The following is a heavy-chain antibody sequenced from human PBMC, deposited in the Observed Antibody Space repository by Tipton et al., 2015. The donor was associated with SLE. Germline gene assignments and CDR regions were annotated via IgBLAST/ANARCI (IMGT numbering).Heavy chain of an antibody. CDR1: GGTFSGYA. D-gene: IGHD2-2*01. J-gene: IGHJ6*03. CDR3: AVGSCSTTSCYSRGYYMDV. V-gene: IGHV1-69*01. CDR2: LIPIFGTA. Sequence: QVQLVQSGAEVKKPGSSVKVSCKASGGTFSGYAISWVRQAPGQGLEWMGGLIPIFGTANYAQKFQGRVTITADESTSTAYMDLSSLRSEDTAVYYCAVGSCSTTSCYSRGYYMDVWGKGTTVTVSS.